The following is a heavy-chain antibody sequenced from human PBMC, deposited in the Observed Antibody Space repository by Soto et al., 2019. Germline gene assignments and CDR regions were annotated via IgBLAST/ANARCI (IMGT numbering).Heavy chain of an antibody. Sequence: PGGSLRLSCAASGFTFSSYAMSWVRQAPGKGLEWVSAISGSGGSTYYADSVKGRFTISRDNSKNTLYLQMNSLRAEDTAVYYCAKATRNDYSYPYRYYYYGMDVWGQGTTVTVSS. CDR3: AKATRNDYSYPYRYYYYGMDV. J-gene: IGHJ6*02. CDR2: ISGSGGST. CDR1: GFTFSSYA. V-gene: IGHV3-23*01. D-gene: IGHD4-4*01.